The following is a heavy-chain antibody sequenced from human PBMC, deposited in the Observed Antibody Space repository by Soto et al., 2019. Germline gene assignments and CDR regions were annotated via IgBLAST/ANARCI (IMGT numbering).Heavy chain of an antibody. V-gene: IGHV3-21*06. J-gene: IGHJ4*01. Sequence: GGSLRLSCASSWFTRTRYSMNWVRQAPGKVLEWVSSISSTTNYIYYGDSMKGRFTISRDNAKNSLYLEMNSLRAEDTAVYYCARESEDLTSNFDYWGHGTLVTVSS. CDR3: ARESEDLTSNFDY. CDR1: WFTRTRYS. CDR2: ISSTTNYI.